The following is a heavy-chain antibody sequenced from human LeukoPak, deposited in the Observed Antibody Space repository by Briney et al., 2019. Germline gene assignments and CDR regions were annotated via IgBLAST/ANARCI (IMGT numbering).Heavy chain of an antibody. V-gene: IGHV3-66*01. CDR2: LYSDGTT. CDR3: ARESSNFLGGENYFDS. D-gene: IGHD3-10*01. J-gene: IGHJ4*02. CDR1: GFTVKNNF. Sequence: GGSLRLSCAASGFTVKNNFMSWIRQAPGKGLEWVSVLYSDGTTYYAGSVQGRFTISRDHPKNTLYLQMNSLRAEDSAIYYCARESSNFLGGENYFDSWGQGTLVTVSS.